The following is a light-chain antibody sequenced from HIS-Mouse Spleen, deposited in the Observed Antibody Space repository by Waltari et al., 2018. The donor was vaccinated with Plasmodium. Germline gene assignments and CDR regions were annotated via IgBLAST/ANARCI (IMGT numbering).Light chain of an antibody. J-gene: IGLJ2*01. CDR1: SRYVGGYNY. Sequence: QSALTQPPSASRSPGQSVTISCTGTSRYVGGYNYFSWYQQHPGKAPNLMIYEVSKRPSGVPDRFSGSKSGNTASLTVSGLQAEDEADYYCSSYAGSNNVVFGGGTKLTVL. V-gene: IGLV2-8*01. CDR2: EVS. CDR3: SSYAGSNNVV.